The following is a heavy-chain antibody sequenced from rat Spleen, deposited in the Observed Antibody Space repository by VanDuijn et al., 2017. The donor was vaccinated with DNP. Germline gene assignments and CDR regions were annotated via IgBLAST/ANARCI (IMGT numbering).Heavy chain of an antibody. Sequence: EVQLVESGGGLVQPGNSLKLSCAASGFTFSDYAMAWVRQSPKKGLEWVATIIYDGSATYYRDSVKGRFIISRDNAKTTLYLQIDSLRSEDTATYYCATHGSIATISTGAMDVWGQGTSVTVSS. CDR2: IIYDGSAT. CDR1: GFTFSDYA. D-gene: IGHD1-2*01. J-gene: IGHJ4*01. V-gene: IGHV5S10*01. CDR3: ATHGSIATISTGAMDV.